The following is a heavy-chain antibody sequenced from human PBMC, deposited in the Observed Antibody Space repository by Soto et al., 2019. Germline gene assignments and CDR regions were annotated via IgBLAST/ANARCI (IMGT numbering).Heavy chain of an antibody. J-gene: IGHJ3*02. V-gene: IGHV1-2*04. CDR3: ARDKATMVRGVVAYAFDI. CDR1: GYTFTGYY. CDR2: INPNSGGT. D-gene: IGHD3-10*01. Sequence: GASVKVSCKASGYTFTGYYMHWVRQAPGQGLEWMGWINPNSGGTNYAQKFQGWVTMTRDTSISTAYMELSRLRSDDTAVYYCARDKATMVRGVVAYAFDIWGQGTTVTFSS.